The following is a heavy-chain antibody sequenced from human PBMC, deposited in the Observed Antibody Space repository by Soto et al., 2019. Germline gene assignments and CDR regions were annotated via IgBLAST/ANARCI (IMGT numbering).Heavy chain of an antibody. J-gene: IGHJ6*03. Sequence: SETLSLTCAVYGGSFSGYYWSWIRQPPEKGLEWIGEINHSGSTNYNPSLKSRVTISVDTSKNQFSLKLSSVTAADTAVCYCARGPPYYDFWSGFYYYYYMDVWGKGTTVTVSS. V-gene: IGHV4-34*01. CDR3: ARGPPYYDFWSGFYYYYYMDV. CDR1: GGSFSGYY. D-gene: IGHD3-3*01. CDR2: INHSGST.